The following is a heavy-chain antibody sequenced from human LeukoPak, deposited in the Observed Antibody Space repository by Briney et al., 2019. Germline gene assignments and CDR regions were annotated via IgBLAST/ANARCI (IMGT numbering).Heavy chain of an antibody. CDR2: INPNSGGT. J-gene: IGHJ4*02. V-gene: IGHV1-2*02. Sequence: ASVKVSCKASGYTFINYGFSWVRQAPGQGLEWMGWINPNSGGTNYAQKFQGRVTMARDTSISTAYMELSRLRSDDTAVYYCARDNTKAVAAPKLYDYWGQGTLVTVSS. CDR1: GYTFINYG. CDR3: ARDNTKAVAAPKLYDY. D-gene: IGHD6-19*01.